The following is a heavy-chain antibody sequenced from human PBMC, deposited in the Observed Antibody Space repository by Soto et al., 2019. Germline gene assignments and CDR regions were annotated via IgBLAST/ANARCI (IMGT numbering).Heavy chain of an antibody. J-gene: IGHJ4*02. CDR1: GYRFSSYW. CDR2: FDPDESGV. D-gene: IGHD1-26*01. Sequence: GECLKISCMASGYRFSSYWIAWVRQRPGKELEWMVDFDPDESGVRFNPSFQGQVTLSGDKSITTAYLQWGNLQASDTAVYYCARRMGATQYYFDYWGQGTQVTVSS. CDR3: ARRMGATQYYFDY. V-gene: IGHV5-51*01.